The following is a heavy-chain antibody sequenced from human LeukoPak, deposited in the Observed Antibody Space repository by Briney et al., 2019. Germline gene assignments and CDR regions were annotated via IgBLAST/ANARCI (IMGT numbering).Heavy chain of an antibody. CDR2: ISTSGSTI. CDR3: ARVAKRYYDSSGYWVHDAFDI. V-gene: IGHV3-11*01. Sequence: PGGSLRLSCAASGFRFSDYYMTWIRQAPGKGLECVSYISTSGSTIYYADSVKGRFAISRDNAKNSLYLQMNSLRAEDTAVYYCARVAKRYYDSSGYWVHDAFDIWGQGTMVTVSS. J-gene: IGHJ3*02. D-gene: IGHD3-22*01. CDR1: GFRFSDYY.